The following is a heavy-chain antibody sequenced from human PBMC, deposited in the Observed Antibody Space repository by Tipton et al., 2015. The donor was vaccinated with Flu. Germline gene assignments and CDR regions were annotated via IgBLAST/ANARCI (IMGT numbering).Heavy chain of an antibody. CDR1: GGSINSGSYY. CDR2: IYYSGNT. V-gene: IGHV4-39*07. D-gene: IGHD3-10*01. J-gene: IGHJ4*02. Sequence: LRLSCTVSGGSINSGSYYWAWIRQPPGKGLEWIGSIYYSGNTYYNPSLKSRVSISIDTSRKQFSLKLSSVTAADTAVYYCARGYHGSGNYSPVGIDSWGQGTLVPVPS. CDR3: ARGYHGSGNYSPVGIDS.